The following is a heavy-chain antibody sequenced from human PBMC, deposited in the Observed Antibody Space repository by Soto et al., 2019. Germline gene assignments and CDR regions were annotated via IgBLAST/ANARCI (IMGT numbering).Heavy chain of an antibody. CDR3: VRPLGGSSYYFEY. CDR1: GGSISSTTYY. V-gene: IGHV4-39*01. Sequence: SETLSLTCIVSGGSISSTTYYWEWIRQPPGKGLEWIGVIYYTGSAYYSPSLKSRVTMSVDTSKNQFSLKLSSVTAADTAVYYCVRPLGGSSYYFEYWGQGTLVTVYS. J-gene: IGHJ4*02. CDR2: IYYTGSA. D-gene: IGHD3-10*01.